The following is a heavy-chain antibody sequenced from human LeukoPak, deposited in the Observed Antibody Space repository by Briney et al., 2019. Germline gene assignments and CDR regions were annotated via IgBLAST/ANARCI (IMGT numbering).Heavy chain of an antibody. CDR2: TYYRSKWYN. D-gene: IGHD2-15*01. CDR1: GDSVSSNSAA. V-gene: IGHV6-1*01. CDR3: VGDHCTGGNCYANWFDP. Sequence: SQTLSLTCAISGDSVSSNSAAWNWIRQSPSRGLEWLGRTYYRSKWYNHYAVSVKSRITVNPDTSKNQFSLQLNSVTPEDTAVYYCVGDHCTGGNCYANWFDPWGQGTLVTVSS. J-gene: IGHJ5*02.